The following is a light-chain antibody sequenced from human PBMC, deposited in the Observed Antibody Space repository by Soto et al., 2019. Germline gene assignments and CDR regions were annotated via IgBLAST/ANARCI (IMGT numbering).Light chain of an antibody. V-gene: IGLV2-14*01. CDR3: TSYTRDTALV. CDR2: EVS. J-gene: IGLJ1*01. Sequence: QSALTQPASVSGSPGQSITISCTGTSSDVGTYNYVSWYQHHPGKAPKLIIYEVSNRPSGVSNRFSGSKSCSTASLTISGLQAEDEADYHSTSYTRDTALVFGTGTKLTVL. CDR1: SSDVGTYNY.